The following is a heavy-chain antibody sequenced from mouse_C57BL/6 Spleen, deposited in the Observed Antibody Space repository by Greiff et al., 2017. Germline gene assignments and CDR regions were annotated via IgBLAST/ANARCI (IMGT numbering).Heavy chain of an antibody. Sequence: EVQLQQSGPELVKPGASVKISCKASGYSFTDYNMNWVKPSNGKSLEWIGVINPNYGTTSYNQKFKGKVTLTVDQSSSTAYMQLNSLTSEDSAVYYGARWGTTEVAGEDVDYWGQGTTLTVSS. V-gene: IGHV1-39*01. D-gene: IGHD1-1*01. CDR3: ARWGTTEVAGEDVDY. CDR1: GYSFTDYN. J-gene: IGHJ2*01. CDR2: INPNYGTT.